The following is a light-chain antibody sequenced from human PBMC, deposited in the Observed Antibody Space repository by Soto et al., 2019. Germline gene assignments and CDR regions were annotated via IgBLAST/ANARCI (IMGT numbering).Light chain of an antibody. CDR2: KVS. CDR3: VQGTHWPWT. Sequence: DVVMTQSPLSLPVTLGQPASISCSSSQSLIHSDGNTYLNWFQQRPVQSPRRLIYKVSDRDSGVPGRFAGSGSGTDFTLKISRVEAEDVGVYYCVQGTHWPWTFGQGTEVEIK. CDR1: QSLIHSDGNTY. V-gene: IGKV2-30*02. J-gene: IGKJ1*01.